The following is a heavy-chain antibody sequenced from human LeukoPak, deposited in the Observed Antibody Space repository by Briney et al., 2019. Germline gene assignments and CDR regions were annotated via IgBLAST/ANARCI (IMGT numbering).Heavy chain of an antibody. J-gene: IGHJ4*02. Sequence: ESLKISCRGSGYRFTNYRIAWVRQMPGKGLEWMGIIYPGDSETTYSPSFQGQVTISVDKSINTAYLQWSSLKTSDTAMYYCARLDEDFYYDGSGYYFWGQGTLVTVSS. D-gene: IGHD3-22*01. CDR1: GYRFTNYR. V-gene: IGHV5-51*01. CDR2: IYPGDSET. CDR3: ARLDEDFYYDGSGYYF.